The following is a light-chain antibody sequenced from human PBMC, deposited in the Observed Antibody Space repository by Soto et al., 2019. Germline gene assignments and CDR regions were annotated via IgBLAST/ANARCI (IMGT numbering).Light chain of an antibody. CDR3: QSYDSSLSGLNYV. CDR2: GNS. Sequence: QSVLTQPPSVSGAPRQRVTISCTGSSSNIGAGYDVHWYQQLPGTAPKLLIYGNSNRPSGVPDRFSGSKSGTSASLAITGLQAEDEADYYCQSYDSSLSGLNYVFGTGTKVTV. CDR1: SSNIGAGYD. J-gene: IGLJ1*01. V-gene: IGLV1-40*01.